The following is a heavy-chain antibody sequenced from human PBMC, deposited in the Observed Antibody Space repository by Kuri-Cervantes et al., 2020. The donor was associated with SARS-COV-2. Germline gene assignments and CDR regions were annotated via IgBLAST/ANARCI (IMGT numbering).Heavy chain of an antibody. CDR3: ARTGTVTTEGWFDP. D-gene: IGHD4-17*01. Sequence: SETLSLTCTVSGASLSSGDYYWTWVRQPPGKGLEWIGNIYYSGSASYNPPLKSRLTMSVDTSKNQFSLKLSSVTAVDTAVYYCARTGTVTTEGWFDPWGQGTLVTVSS. V-gene: IGHV4-61*08. CDR2: IYYSGSA. J-gene: IGHJ5*02. CDR1: GASLSSGDYY.